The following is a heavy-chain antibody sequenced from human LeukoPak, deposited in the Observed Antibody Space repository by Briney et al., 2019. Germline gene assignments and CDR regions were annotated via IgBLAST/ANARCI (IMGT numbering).Heavy chain of an antibody. J-gene: IGHJ6*02. D-gene: IGHD3-3*01. V-gene: IGHV4-34*01. CDR1: GGSLSGYY. CDR3: ARGFRKLRFGDPPSNYYYGMDV. CDR2: INHSGST. Sequence: PSETLSLTCAVYGGSLSGYYWSWIRQPPGKGLEWIGEINHSGSTNYNPSLKSRVTISVDTSKNQFSLKLSSVTAADTAVYYCARGFRKLRFGDPPSNYYYGMDVWGQGTTVTVSS.